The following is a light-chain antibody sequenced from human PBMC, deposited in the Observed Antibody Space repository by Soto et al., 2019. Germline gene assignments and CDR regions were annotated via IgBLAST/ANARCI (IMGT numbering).Light chain of an antibody. CDR1: QSLQHSNGYNY. Sequence: DIVMTQSPLSLPVTPGEPASISCRSSQSLQHSNGYNYLDWYVQKPGQSPQILIYLASNRASGVPERFSGSGSGTDFTLKISRVEAEDVGNYYCMQALQTPAFGQGTKVDIK. CDR3: MQALQTPA. V-gene: IGKV2-28*01. J-gene: IGKJ1*01. CDR2: LAS.